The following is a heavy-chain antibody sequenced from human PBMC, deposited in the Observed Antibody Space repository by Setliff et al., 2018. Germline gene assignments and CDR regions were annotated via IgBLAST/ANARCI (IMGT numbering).Heavy chain of an antibody. CDR3: ARALYPSSFIGHNWFDP. J-gene: IGHJ5*02. CDR2: IYPDDSDT. Sequence: GESLKISCKGSGYSFTSYWIGWVRQMPGKGLEWMGMIYPDDSDTKYHPSFQGQVTISADKSISTAYLQWSSLKASDTAMYYCARALYPSSFIGHNWFDPWGQGTLVTVSS. CDR1: GYSFTSYW. D-gene: IGHD2-2*01. V-gene: IGHV5-51*01.